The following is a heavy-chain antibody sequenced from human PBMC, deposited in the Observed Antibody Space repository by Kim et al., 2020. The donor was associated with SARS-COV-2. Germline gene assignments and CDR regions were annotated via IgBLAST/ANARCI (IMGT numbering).Heavy chain of an antibody. V-gene: IGHV3-33*06. CDR3: AKEGSYDSSGYYYDEYFQH. J-gene: IGHJ1*01. D-gene: IGHD3-22*01. Sequence: GRFTMSRDNSKNTLYLQMNSLRAEDTAVYYCAKEGSYDSSGYYYDEYFQHWGQGTLVTVSS.